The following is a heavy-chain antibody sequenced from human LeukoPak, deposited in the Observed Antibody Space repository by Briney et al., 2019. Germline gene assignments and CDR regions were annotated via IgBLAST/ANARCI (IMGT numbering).Heavy chain of an antibody. CDR1: GFAFSGSA. CDR3: RGAYYDRSGPEYYFDY. Sequence: LSGGSLKLSCAASGFAFSGSAMHWVRQASGKGLEWVGRIRGKADNYTTAYAASVKGRFTISRDDSKNTAYLQMNSLKTEDTAVYYCRGAYYDRSGPEYYFDYWGQGTLVTVSS. CDR2: IRGKADNYTT. J-gene: IGHJ4*02. D-gene: IGHD3-22*01. V-gene: IGHV3-73*01.